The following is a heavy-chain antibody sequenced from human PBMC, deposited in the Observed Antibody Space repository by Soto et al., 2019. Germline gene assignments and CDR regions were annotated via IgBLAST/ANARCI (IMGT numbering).Heavy chain of an antibody. CDR2: IIPILGIA. Sequence: SVKVSCKASGGTFSSYTISWVRQAPGQGLEWMGRIIPILGIANYAQKIQGRVTITADKSTSTAYMELSSLRSEDTAVYYCAKAKGPTAEGDGMDVWGQGTTVTVSS. CDR1: GGTFSSYT. D-gene: IGHD2-21*02. CDR3: AKAKGPTAEGDGMDV. J-gene: IGHJ6*02. V-gene: IGHV1-69*02.